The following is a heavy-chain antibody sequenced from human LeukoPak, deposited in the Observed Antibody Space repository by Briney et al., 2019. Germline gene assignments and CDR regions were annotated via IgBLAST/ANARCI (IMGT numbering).Heavy chain of an antibody. Sequence: GGSLRLSCAASGFTFDDYAMHWVRQAPGKGLEWVSGISWNSGSIGYADSVKGRFTISRDNAKNSLYLQMNSLRAEDTALYYCAKDIKAVAAAGTGDYWGQGTLVTVSS. CDR2: ISWNSGSI. J-gene: IGHJ4*02. D-gene: IGHD6-13*01. V-gene: IGHV3-9*01. CDR1: GFTFDDYA. CDR3: AKDIKAVAAAGTGDY.